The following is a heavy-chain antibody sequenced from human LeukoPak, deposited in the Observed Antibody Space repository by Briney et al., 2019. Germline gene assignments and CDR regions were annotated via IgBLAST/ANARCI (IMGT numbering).Heavy chain of an antibody. V-gene: IGHV4-59*08. D-gene: IGHD5-24*01. CDR3: ARGARAGYNLEPFDY. CDR1: GGSITSHY. CDR2: IYCSGST. Sequence: SETLSLTCTVSGGSITSHYWSWIRQPPGKGLEWIGYIYCSGSTKYNPSLKSRVTISVDTSKNQFSLKLSSATAADTAVYYCARGARAGYNLEPFDYWGQGTLVTVSS. J-gene: IGHJ4*02.